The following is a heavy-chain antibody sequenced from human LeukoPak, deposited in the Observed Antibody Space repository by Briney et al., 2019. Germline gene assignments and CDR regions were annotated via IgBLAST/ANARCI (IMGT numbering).Heavy chain of an antibody. CDR1: GFTFDDYG. V-gene: IGHV3-20*04. CDR3: ARDLGEYSSSWFDY. D-gene: IGHD6-13*01. Sequence: GSLRLSCAASGFTFDDYGMSWVRQAPEKGLEWVSGINWNGGSTGYADSVKGRFTISRDNAKNSLYLQMNSLRAEDTALYYCARDLGEYSSSWFDYWGQGTLVTVSS. J-gene: IGHJ4*02. CDR2: INWNGGST.